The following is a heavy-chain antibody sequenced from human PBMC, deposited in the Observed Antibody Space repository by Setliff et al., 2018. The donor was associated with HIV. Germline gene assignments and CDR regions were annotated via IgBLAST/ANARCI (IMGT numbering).Heavy chain of an antibody. Sequence: ASVKVSCKASGYTFTAYYIHWVRQAPGQGLEWLGWVNPNSGDAIYAQNFQGRVTMTRDTSINAAYMELRGLRSDDTAVYYCARNFGLSPSGKYYYYYGMDIWGQGTTVTVSS. CDR2: VNPNSGDA. D-gene: IGHD3-10*01. V-gene: IGHV1-2*02. CDR3: ARNFGLSPSGKYYYYYGMDI. CDR1: GYTFTAYY. J-gene: IGHJ6*02.